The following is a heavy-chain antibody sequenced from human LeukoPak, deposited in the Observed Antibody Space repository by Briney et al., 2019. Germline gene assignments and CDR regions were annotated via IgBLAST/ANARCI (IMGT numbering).Heavy chain of an antibody. J-gene: IGHJ4*02. CDR1: GFTFSSYA. Sequence: GGSLRLSCAASGFTFSSYAMSWVRQAPGKGLEWVSALSGGGGSAYYADSVKGRFTISRDNSKNTPYLQMNSLRAEDTAVYYCAKAPVSGSRSPFDYWGQGTLVTVSS. CDR2: LSGGGGSA. D-gene: IGHD1-26*01. CDR3: AKAPVSGSRSPFDY. V-gene: IGHV3-23*01.